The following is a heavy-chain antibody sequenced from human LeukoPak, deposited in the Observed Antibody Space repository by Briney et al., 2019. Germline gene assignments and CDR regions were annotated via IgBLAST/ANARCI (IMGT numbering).Heavy chain of an antibody. Sequence: PSQTLSLTCTVSGGSISSGGYYWRWVRQHPGKGLEWIGYIYYSGSTYYNPSLKSRVTISVDTSKNQFSLKLSSVTAADTAVYYCARTTIFGVVPGGWFDPWGQGTLVTVSS. CDR1: GGSISSGGYY. V-gene: IGHV4-31*03. D-gene: IGHD3-3*01. CDR3: ARTTIFGVVPGGWFDP. CDR2: IYYSGST. J-gene: IGHJ5*02.